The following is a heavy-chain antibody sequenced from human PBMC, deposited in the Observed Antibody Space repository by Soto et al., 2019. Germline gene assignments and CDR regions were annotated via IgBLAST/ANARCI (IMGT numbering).Heavy chain of an antibody. CDR3: AKGTGYWGLRYYGMDV. V-gene: IGHV3-30*18. J-gene: IGHJ6*02. Sequence: QVQLVESGEGVVQLGRSLRLSWAASGFTFSSFGLHWVRQPPGKGLEWGAVISYDGSNKYYADSVKGRFTIPRDNSKNTLYLQMNSLRAEDTAVYYCAKGTGYWGLRYYGMDVWGQGTTVTVSS. D-gene: IGHD2-21*01. CDR2: ISYDGSNK. CDR1: GFTFSSFG.